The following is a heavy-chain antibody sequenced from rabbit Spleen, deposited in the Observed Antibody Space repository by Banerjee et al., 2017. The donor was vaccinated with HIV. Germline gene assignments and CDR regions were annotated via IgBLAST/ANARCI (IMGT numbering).Heavy chain of an antibody. D-gene: IGHD1-1*01. Sequence: QEQLEESGGDLVKPGASLTLTCTASGVSFSSNYYMCWVRQAPGKGLEWIACIDTGSSDFTYFASWAKGRFTCSKTSSTTVTLQMTSLTAADTATYFCARDTATSFSTYGMDLWGPGTLVTVS. J-gene: IGHJ6*01. CDR2: IDTGSSDFT. CDR1: GVSFSSNYY. V-gene: IGHV1S45*01. CDR3: ARDTATSFSTYGMDL.